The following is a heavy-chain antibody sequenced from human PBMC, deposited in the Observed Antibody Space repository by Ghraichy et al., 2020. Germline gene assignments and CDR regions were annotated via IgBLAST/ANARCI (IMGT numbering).Heavy chain of an antibody. CDR3: ARVAKTYDDAVDH. V-gene: IGHV4-30-4*01. J-gene: IGHJ4*02. Sequence: SETLSLTCTVSGGSISSGDYYWSWIRQAPGKGLDWIGYIYFTGSTYYHPSLKSRVTMSVDMSKNQFFLELTSLTAADTAVYYCARVAKTYDDAVDHWGQGTLVAVSS. D-gene: IGHD4-17*01. CDR1: GGSISSGDYY. CDR2: IYFTGST.